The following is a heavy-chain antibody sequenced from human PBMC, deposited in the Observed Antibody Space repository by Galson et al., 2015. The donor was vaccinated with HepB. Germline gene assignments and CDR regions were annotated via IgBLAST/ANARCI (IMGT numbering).Heavy chain of an antibody. CDR1: GFTFSAYG. J-gene: IGHJ4*02. Sequence: SLRLSCAASGFTFSAYGMHWVRQAPGKGLDWVAGITYDGGSHYYAASVKGRVTIPRDNLKSTLFLQMSSLRPEDTAVYYCAKVATRGQWLARWNFDYWGQGILVTVSS. CDR3: AKVATRGQWLARWNFDY. CDR2: ITYDGGSH. D-gene: IGHD6-19*01. V-gene: IGHV3-30*18.